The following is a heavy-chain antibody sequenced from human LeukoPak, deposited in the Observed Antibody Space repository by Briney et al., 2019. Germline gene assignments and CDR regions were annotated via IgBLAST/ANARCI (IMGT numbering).Heavy chain of an antibody. CDR2: VYYRSKWSK. CDR3: ARGDQDFDF. D-gene: IGHD5-24*01. J-gene: IGHJ4*02. V-gene: IGHV6-1*01. Sequence: SQTLSLTCGISGDSVSIKSVWNWIRQSPSGGLEWLGRVYYRSKWSKNYAVSVKSRITINPDTSTNQFSLQLSSVTAEDTAVYYCARGDQDFDFWGQGTLSPSPQ. CDR1: GDSVSIKSV.